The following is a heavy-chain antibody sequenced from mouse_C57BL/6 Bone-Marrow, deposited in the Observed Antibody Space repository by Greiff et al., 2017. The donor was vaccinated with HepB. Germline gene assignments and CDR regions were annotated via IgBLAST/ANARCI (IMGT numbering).Heavy chain of an antibody. V-gene: IGHV3-6*01. CDR2: ISYDGSN. J-gene: IGHJ4*01. D-gene: IGHD1-1*01. CDR3: ARGGYYGSNYAMDY. CDR1: GYSITSGYY. Sequence: EVKLMESGPGLVKPSQSLSLTCSVTGYSITSGYYWNWIRQFPGNKLEWMGYISYDGSNNYNPSLKNRITITRDTSKNPFFLKLNSVTTEDTATYYGARGGYYGSNYAMDYWGQGTSVTVSS.